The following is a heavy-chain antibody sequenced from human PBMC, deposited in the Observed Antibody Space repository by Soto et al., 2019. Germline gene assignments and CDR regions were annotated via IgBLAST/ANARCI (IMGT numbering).Heavy chain of an antibody. D-gene: IGHD3-9*01. CDR3: ARDSFRYPHYDILTGETSYYYYYYMDV. Sequence: ASVKVSCKASGYTFTSYGISWVRQAPGQGLEWMGWISAYNGNTNYAQKLQGRVTMTTDTSTSTAYMELRSLRSDDTAVYYCARDSFRYPHYDILTGETSYYYYYYMDVWGKGTTVTVSS. J-gene: IGHJ6*03. CDR1: GYTFTSYG. V-gene: IGHV1-18*01. CDR2: ISAYNGNT.